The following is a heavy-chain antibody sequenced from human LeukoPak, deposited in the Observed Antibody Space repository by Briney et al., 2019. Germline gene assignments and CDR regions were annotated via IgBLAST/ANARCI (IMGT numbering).Heavy chain of an antibody. D-gene: IGHD2-21*02. V-gene: IGHV3-30*02. Sequence: GGSLRLSCGASGFIFSKYGMHWVRQAPGKGLEWVAFINDKGVDKNYADSVKGRFTISRDNSKNTLVLQMNSLRSEDTAVYFCARVNRDWAFDYWGQGTLVTVSS. J-gene: IGHJ4*02. CDR2: INDKGVDK. CDR1: GFIFSKYG. CDR3: ARVNRDWAFDY.